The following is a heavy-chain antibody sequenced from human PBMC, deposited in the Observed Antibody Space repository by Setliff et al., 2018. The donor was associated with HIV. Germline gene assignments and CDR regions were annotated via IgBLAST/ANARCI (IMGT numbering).Heavy chain of an antibody. Sequence: WASVKVSCKASGNTFSSHYMHWVRQAPGKGLEWMGLINPSGDITSYAEKFQGRVTMTRDTSTSTVYMELRSLRSEDTAIYYCASKGGSGNYPDSDAFDIWGQGTLVTVSS. CDR3: ASKGGSGNYPDSDAFDI. CDR1: GNTFSSHY. CDR2: INPSGDIT. V-gene: IGHV1-46*01. D-gene: IGHD3-10*01. J-gene: IGHJ3*02.